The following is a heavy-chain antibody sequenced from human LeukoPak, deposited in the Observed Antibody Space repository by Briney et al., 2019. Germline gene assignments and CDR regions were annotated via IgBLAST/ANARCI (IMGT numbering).Heavy chain of an antibody. J-gene: IGHJ3*02. V-gene: IGHV5-51*01. CDR3: ARKTGGSGSYKGTFDI. Sequence: GESLKISCKGSGYTFLYYWIGWVRQMPGKGLEWMGIFYPGDSDIRYSPSFQGQVTISADKSISTAYLQWSSLKASDTAMYYCARKTGGSGSYKGTFDIWGQGTMVTVSS. CDR2: FYPGDSDI. D-gene: IGHD3-10*01. CDR1: GYTFLYYW.